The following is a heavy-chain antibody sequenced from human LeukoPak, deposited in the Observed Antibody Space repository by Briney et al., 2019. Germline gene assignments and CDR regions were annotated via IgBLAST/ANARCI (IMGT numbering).Heavy chain of an antibody. CDR1: GVSISSYY. CDR3: ARVGLGRLFDY. Sequence: SETLSLTCTVSGVSISSYYWSWIRQPPGKGLEWIGYIYYSGTNYNPSLKSRVTISADTSKNQFSLKLSSVTAADTAVYYCARVGLGRLFDYWGQGNLVTVSS. CDR2: IYYSGT. V-gene: IGHV4-59*01. D-gene: IGHD6-25*01. J-gene: IGHJ4*02.